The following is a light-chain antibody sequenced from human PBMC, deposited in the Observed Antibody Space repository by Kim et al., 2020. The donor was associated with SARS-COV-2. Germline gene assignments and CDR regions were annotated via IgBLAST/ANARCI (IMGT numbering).Light chain of an antibody. J-gene: IGLJ1*01. CDR1: NIGSKN. CDR3: QVWDSSTYV. Sequence: SLALGQTARITCAGNNIGSKNVHWYQQKPGQAPVVVIYRHSDRPSGIPERFSGSNSGNTATLTISRAQAGDEADYYCQVWDSSTYVFGTGTKVTVL. CDR2: RHS. V-gene: IGLV3-9*01.